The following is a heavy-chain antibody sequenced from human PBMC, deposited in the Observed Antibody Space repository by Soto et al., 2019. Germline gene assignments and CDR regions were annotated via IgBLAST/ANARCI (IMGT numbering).Heavy chain of an antibody. V-gene: IGHV4-59*01. Sequence: SETLSLTCTVSGGSISSYYWSWIRQPPGKGLEWIGYIYYSGSTNYNPSLKSRVTISVVTSKNQFSLKLSSVTAADTAVYYCARVVVVPAAMPLYYFDYWGQGTLVTVSS. D-gene: IGHD2-2*01. J-gene: IGHJ4*02. CDR3: ARVVVVPAAMPLYYFDY. CDR2: IYYSGST. CDR1: GGSISSYY.